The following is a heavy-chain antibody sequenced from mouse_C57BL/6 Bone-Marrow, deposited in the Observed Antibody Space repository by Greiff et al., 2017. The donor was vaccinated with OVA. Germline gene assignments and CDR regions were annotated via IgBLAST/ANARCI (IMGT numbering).Heavy chain of an antibody. CDR2: IYPGSGST. J-gene: IGHJ4*01. V-gene: IGHV1-55*01. CDR3: ARGSKGYAMDY. CDR1: GYTFTSYW. Sequence: QVQLQQSGAELVKPGASVKMSCKASGYTFTSYWITWVKQSPGQGLEWIGDIYPGSGSTNYNEKFKSKATLTVDTSSSTAYMQLSSLTSEDSAVYYCARGSKGYAMDYWGQGTSVTVSS. D-gene: IGHD2-5*01.